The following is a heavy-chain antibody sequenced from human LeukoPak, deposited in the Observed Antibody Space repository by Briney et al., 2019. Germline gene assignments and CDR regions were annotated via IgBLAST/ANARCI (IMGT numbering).Heavy chain of an antibody. CDR1: GYTFTSYG. Sequence: ASVKVSCKASGYTFTSYGIIWVRQAPGQGLEWMGWISAYNGNTNYAQKLQGRVTMTTDTSTSTAYMELRSLRSDDTAVYYCVRDKRFLEWLPNWFDPWGQGTLVTVSS. V-gene: IGHV1-18*01. J-gene: IGHJ5*02. D-gene: IGHD3-3*01. CDR3: VRDKRFLEWLPNWFDP. CDR2: ISAYNGNT.